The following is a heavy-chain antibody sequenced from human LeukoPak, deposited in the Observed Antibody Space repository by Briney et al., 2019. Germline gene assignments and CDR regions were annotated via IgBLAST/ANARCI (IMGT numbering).Heavy chain of an antibody. CDR3: ARGNYYDSSGYYHYYYYYGMDV. Sequence: SETLSLTCAVYGGSFSGYYWSWIRQPPGKGLEWIGEINHSGSTNYNPSLKSRVTISVDTSKNQFSLKLSSVTAADTAVYYRARGNYYDSSGYYHYYYYYGMDVWGQGTTVTVSS. J-gene: IGHJ6*02. V-gene: IGHV4-34*01. CDR2: INHSGST. CDR1: GGSFSGYY. D-gene: IGHD3-22*01.